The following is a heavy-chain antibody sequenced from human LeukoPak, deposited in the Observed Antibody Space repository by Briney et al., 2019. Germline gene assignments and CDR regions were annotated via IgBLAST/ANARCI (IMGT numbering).Heavy chain of an antibody. Sequence: GGSLRLSCAVSGFTVSSNFMSWVRQAPGKGLEWVSVIYSAGPTYYADSVKGRFTISRDNSKNTLFLQMNSLRAEDTAVHYCARGLRLVAQIDYWGQGTLVTVSS. CDR1: GFTVSSNF. CDR3: ARGLRLVAQIDY. V-gene: IGHV3-53*01. D-gene: IGHD6-6*01. J-gene: IGHJ4*02. CDR2: IYSAGPT.